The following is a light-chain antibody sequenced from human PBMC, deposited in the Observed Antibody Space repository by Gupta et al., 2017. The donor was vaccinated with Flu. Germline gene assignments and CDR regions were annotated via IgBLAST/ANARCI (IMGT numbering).Light chain of an antibody. CDR1: SGSIASKY. CDR3: HDNSSGLRV. CDR2: EDK. V-gene: IGLV6-57*03. Sequence: RVTISSTRSSGSIASKYVQWYQQRPGRAPTIVIYEDKCRLSGVPDRFSGSNASSSTSATLTRAEVEAEDEDDYYWHDNSSGLRVFGGGTKLTVL. J-gene: IGLJ3*02.